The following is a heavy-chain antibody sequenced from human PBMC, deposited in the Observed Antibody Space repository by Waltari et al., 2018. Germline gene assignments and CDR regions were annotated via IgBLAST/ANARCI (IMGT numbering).Heavy chain of an antibody. J-gene: IGHJ4*02. CDR1: GFTFSSYA. D-gene: IGHD3-3*01. CDR2: RSYDGSNK. V-gene: IGHV3-30-3*01. CDR3: ASTYYDFWSGLEN. Sequence: QVQLVESGGGVVQPGRSLRLSCAASGFTFSSYAMHWVRQAPGKGLEWVAVRSYDGSNKYYADSVKGRFTISRDNSKNTLYLQMNSLRAEDTAVYYCASTYYDFWSGLENWGQGTLVTVSS.